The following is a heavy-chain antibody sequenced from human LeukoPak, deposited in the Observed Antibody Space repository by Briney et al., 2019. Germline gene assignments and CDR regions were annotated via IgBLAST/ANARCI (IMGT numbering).Heavy chain of an antibody. D-gene: IGHD3-10*01. Sequence: SGRSLRLSCAASGFTFSSYGMHWVRQAPGKGMEWVAVISYDGSNKYYADSVKDRFTISRDNSKNTLYLQMNSLRAEVTAVYYCAKDLWFGESAFDYWGQGTLVTVSS. V-gene: IGHV3-30*18. J-gene: IGHJ4*02. CDR2: ISYDGSNK. CDR1: GFTFSSYG. CDR3: AKDLWFGESAFDY.